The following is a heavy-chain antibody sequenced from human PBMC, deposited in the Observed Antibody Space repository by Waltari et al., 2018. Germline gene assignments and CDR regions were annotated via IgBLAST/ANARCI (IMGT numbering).Heavy chain of an antibody. J-gene: IGHJ4*02. V-gene: IGHV3-7*01. CDR2: IKQDGSEK. D-gene: IGHD3-3*01. CDR1: GFTFSSYW. Sequence: EVQLVESGGGLVQPGGSLRLSCAASGFTFSSYWMSWVRQAPGKGLEWVANIKQDGSEKYYVDSVKGRFTISRDNAKNSLYLQMNRLRAEDTAVYYCARDPIFGVVKPIYFDYWGQGTLVTVSS. CDR3: ARDPIFGVVKPIYFDY.